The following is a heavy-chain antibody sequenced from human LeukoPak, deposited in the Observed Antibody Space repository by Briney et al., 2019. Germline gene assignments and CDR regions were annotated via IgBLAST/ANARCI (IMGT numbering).Heavy chain of an antibody. CDR1: GFTFDDYA. Sequence: GGSLRLSCAASGFTFDDYAMHWVRQAPGKGLEWVSGISWNSGSIGYADSVKGRFTISRDNAKNSLYLQMNSLRAEDTALYYCAKVRSGYYYNYFGYWGQGTLVTVSS. V-gene: IGHV3-9*01. J-gene: IGHJ4*02. D-gene: IGHD3-22*01. CDR2: ISWNSGSI. CDR3: AKVRSGYYYNYFGY.